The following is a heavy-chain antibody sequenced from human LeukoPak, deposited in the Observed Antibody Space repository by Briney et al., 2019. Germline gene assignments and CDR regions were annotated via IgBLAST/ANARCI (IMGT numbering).Heavy chain of an antibody. D-gene: IGHD6-6*01. CDR2: ISSSSSYI. CDR3: ARDMIGAARPYYFDY. Sequence: GGSLRLSCAASGFTFSSYSMNWVRQAPGKGLEWVSSISSSSSYIYYADSVEGRFTISRDNAKNSLYLQMNSLRAEDTAVYYCARDMIGAARPYYFDYWGQGTLVTVSS. CDR1: GFTFSSYS. V-gene: IGHV3-21*01. J-gene: IGHJ4*02.